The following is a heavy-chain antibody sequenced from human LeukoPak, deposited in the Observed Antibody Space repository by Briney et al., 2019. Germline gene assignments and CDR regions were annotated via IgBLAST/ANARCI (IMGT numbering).Heavy chain of an antibody. J-gene: IGHJ4*02. D-gene: IGHD2-15*01. CDR2: INHSGST. V-gene: IGHV4-34*01. CDR3: ARAYTPFYCSGGSCSAYYFDY. CDR1: GGSFSGYY. Sequence: SETLSLTCAVYGGSFSGYYWSWIRQPPGKGLEWIGEINHSGSTNYNPSLKSRVTISVDTSKNQFSLKLSSVTAADTAVYYCARAYTPFYCSGGSCSAYYFDYWGQGTLVTVS.